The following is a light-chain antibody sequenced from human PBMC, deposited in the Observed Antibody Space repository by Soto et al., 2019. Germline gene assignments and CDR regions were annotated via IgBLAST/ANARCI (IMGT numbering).Light chain of an antibody. CDR3: QQYYNWPLT. CDR1: QSVRNN. V-gene: IGKV3-15*01. J-gene: IGKJ4*01. CDR2: DAS. Sequence: EIVITQSPATLSVSPGERATLSCRASQSVRNNLAWYQQKPGQVPRLLMYDASTRATGFPARFSGSGSGTEFTLTISSXQSEDFARYYCQQYYNWPLTFGGGTKVDIK.